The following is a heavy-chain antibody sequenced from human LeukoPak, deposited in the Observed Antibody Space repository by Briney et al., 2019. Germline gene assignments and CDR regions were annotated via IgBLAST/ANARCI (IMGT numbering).Heavy chain of an antibody. CDR2: MNPDSGNT. CDR3: AIQSSGGSWLYFDY. J-gene: IGHJ4*02. V-gene: IGHV1-8*01. D-gene: IGHD2-15*01. Sequence: AASVKVSCKASGYTFTSYDINWVRQATGQGLEWMGWMNPDSGNTGYAQKFQGRVTMTRNTSISTACMELSSLRSEDTAVYYCAIQSSGGSWLYFDYWGQGTLVTVSS. CDR1: GYTFTSYD.